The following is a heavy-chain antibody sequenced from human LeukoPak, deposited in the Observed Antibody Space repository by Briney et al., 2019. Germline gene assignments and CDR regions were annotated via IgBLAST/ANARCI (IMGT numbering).Heavy chain of an antibody. CDR2: IYYSGST. D-gene: IGHD3-22*01. J-gene: IGHJ6*02. CDR1: GGSISSYY. V-gene: IGHV4-59*01. CDR3: ARNYYDSSGYWGYGMDV. Sequence: KPSETLSLTCSGSGGSISSYYWSWIRQPPGKGLEWIGYIYYSGSTNYNPSLKSRVTISVDTSKNQFSLKLSSVTAADTAVYYCARNYYDSSGYWGYGMDVWGQGTTVTVSS.